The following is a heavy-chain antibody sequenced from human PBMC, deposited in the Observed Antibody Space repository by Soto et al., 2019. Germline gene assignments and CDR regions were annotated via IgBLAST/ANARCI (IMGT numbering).Heavy chain of an antibody. CDR1: GFTFSSYG. Sequence: PGGFLIRSCAASGFTFSSYGMHWVRQAPGKGVEWVSVRWYDGSNKYYADSVKGRFTISRDNSKTTLYLQMNSLRAEDTAVYYCPRDLEYCSSTSCYTVHYYYGMDVWGQGT. CDR3: PRDLEYCSSTSCYTVHYYYGMDV. J-gene: IGHJ6*02. CDR2: RWYDGSNK. V-gene: IGHV3-33*01. D-gene: IGHD2-2*02.